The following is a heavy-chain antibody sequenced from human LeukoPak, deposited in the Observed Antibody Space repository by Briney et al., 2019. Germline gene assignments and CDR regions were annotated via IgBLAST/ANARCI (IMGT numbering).Heavy chain of an antibody. CDR3: ATHIVVVTAIQSLDY. Sequence: SETLSLTCTVSGGSVSSSSYYWGWIRQPPGKGLEWIGSIYYSGSTYYNPSLKSRVTISVDTSKNQFSLKLSSVTAADTAVYYCATHIVVVTAIQSLDYWGQGTLVTVSS. CDR1: GGSVSSSSYY. CDR2: IYYSGST. J-gene: IGHJ4*02. D-gene: IGHD2-21*02. V-gene: IGHV4-39*07.